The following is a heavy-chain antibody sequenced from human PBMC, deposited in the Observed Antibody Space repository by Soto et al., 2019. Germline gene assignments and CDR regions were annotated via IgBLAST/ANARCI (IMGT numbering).Heavy chain of an antibody. V-gene: IGHV1-18*01. Sequence: GGSLRLSCRVSGFTFINYAMHWVRQAPGQGLEWMGWISAYNGGTNYAQKFQDRLTMTTDTSTSTAYMELRSLRSDDTAVYFCARATNASNWDYWGQGTLVTVSS. CDR1: GFTFINYA. J-gene: IGHJ4*02. CDR2: ISAYNGGT. D-gene: IGHD6-13*01. CDR3: ARATNASNWDY.